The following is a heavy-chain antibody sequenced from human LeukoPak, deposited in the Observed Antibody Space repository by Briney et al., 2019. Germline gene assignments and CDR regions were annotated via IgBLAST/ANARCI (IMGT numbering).Heavy chain of an antibody. V-gene: IGHV4-39*01. CDR1: GGSISSSSYY. J-gene: IGHJ4*02. Sequence: SETLSLTCAVPGGSISSSSYYRGCIRQPPGKGMEWLGSIYYSGSNYYNPSLKSRVTISVDTSKNQFSLKLSSVTAADTAVYYCARLYSGGEYYFDCWGQGTLVTVSS. D-gene: IGHD1-26*01. CDR3: ARLYSGGEYYFDC. CDR2: IYYSGSN.